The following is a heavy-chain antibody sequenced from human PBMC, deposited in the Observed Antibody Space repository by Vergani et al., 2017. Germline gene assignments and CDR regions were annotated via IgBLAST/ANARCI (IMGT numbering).Heavy chain of an antibody. Sequence: QVQLVQSGAEVKKPGASVKVSCKASGYTFTSYGISWVRQAPGQGLEWMGWISAYNGNTNYAQKFQGRVTMTRDTSTSTVYMELSSLRSEDTAVYYCARDRAAAGKGGYVYWGQGTLVTVSS. V-gene: IGHV1-18*01. D-gene: IGHD6-13*01. CDR2: ISAYNGNT. J-gene: IGHJ4*02. CDR1: GYTFTSYG. CDR3: ARDRAAAGKGGYVY.